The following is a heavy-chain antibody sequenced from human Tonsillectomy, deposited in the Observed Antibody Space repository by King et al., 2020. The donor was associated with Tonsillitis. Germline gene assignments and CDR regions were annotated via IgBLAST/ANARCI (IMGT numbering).Heavy chain of an antibody. CDR3: ARDSSRYCSGGRCYVSYFDY. J-gene: IGHJ4*02. CDR1: GITFSNYV. V-gene: IGHV3-33*01. CDR2: IWPDGSNK. D-gene: IGHD2-15*01. Sequence: VQLVESGGGVVQPGMSLRLSCAASGITFSNYVMHWVRQAPGKGLEWVAVIWPDGSNKYYADSVEGRFTISRDNSESTLYLQMNSLRAEDTAVYYCARDSSRYCSGGRCYVSYFDYWGQGTLVTVSS.